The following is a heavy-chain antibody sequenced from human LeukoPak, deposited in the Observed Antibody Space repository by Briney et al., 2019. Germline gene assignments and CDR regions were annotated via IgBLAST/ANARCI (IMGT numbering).Heavy chain of an antibody. Sequence: PGGSLRLSCAASGFTFSSYEMNWVRQAPGKGLEWVSYISSSGSTIYYADSVKGRFTISRDNAKNSLYLQMNSLRAEDTAVYYCARDEVDDMNYYYMDVWGKGTTVTISS. V-gene: IGHV3-48*03. CDR2: ISSSGSTI. D-gene: IGHD3-22*01. CDR3: ARDEVDDMNYYYMDV. J-gene: IGHJ6*03. CDR1: GFTFSSYE.